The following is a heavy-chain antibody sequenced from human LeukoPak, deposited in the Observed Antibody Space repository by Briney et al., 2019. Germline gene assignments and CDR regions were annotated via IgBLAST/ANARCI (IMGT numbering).Heavy chain of an antibody. CDR1: GYTFTGYY. CDR3: ARVMRITMIVVVPDAFDI. D-gene: IGHD3-22*01. V-gene: IGHV1-2*02. Sequence: GATVKVSCKASGYTFTGYYMHWVRQAPGQGLEWMGWINPNSGGTNYAQKFQGRVTMTRDTSISTAYMELSRLGSDDTAVYYCARVMRITMIVVVPDAFDIWGQGTMVTVSS. J-gene: IGHJ3*02. CDR2: INPNSGGT.